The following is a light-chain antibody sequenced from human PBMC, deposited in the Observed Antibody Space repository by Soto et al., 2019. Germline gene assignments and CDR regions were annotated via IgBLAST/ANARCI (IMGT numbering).Light chain of an antibody. CDR1: SSDVGANNY. CDR3: SSYAGTNRV. V-gene: IGLV2-8*01. Sequence: QSALTQPPSASGSPGQSVTISCTGTSSDVGANNYVCWYQQHPGKAPKLMIYEVTKRPSGVPDRFSGSKSGNAASLTVSGLQAEDEADYYCSSYAGTNRVFGTGTKVTVL. CDR2: EVT. J-gene: IGLJ1*01.